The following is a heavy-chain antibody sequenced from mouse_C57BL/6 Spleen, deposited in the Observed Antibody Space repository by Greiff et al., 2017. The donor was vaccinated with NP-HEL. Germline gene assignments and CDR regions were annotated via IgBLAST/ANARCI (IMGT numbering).Heavy chain of an antibody. V-gene: IGHV1-72*01. J-gene: IGHJ2*01. CDR3: AILLITTVVATDY. D-gene: IGHD1-1*01. CDR1: GYTFTSYW. CDR2: IDPNSGGT. Sequence: QVHVKQSGAELVKPGASVKLSCKASGYTFTSYWMHWVKQRPGRGLEWIGRIDPNSGGTKYNEKFKSKATLTVDKPSSTAYMQLSSLTSEDSAVYYCAILLITTVVATDYWGQGTTLTVSS.